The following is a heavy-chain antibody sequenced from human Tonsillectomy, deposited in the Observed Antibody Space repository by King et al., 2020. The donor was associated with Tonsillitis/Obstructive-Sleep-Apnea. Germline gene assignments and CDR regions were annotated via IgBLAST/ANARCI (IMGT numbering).Heavy chain of an antibody. CDR3: ARDGPFLPVNWYFDL. D-gene: IGHD2-2*01. CDR2: ISYDGSNK. CDR1: GFTFSSYA. Sequence: VQLVESGGGVVQPGRSLRLSCAASGFTFSSYAMQWVRQAPGKGLEWVAIISYDGSNKYYADSVKGRFTISRDNSKNTLYLQMNSLRTEDTTVYYCARDGPFLPVNWYFDLWGRGTLVTVSS. J-gene: IGHJ2*01. V-gene: IGHV3-30*04.